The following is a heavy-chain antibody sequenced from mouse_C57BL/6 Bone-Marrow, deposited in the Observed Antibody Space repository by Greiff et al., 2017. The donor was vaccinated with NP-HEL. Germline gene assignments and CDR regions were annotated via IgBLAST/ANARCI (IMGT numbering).Heavy chain of an antibody. J-gene: IGHJ3*01. D-gene: IGHD2-3*01. CDR3: ARDDGYYVFRFAY. Sequence: VQLQQPGAELVKPGASVKLSCKASGYTFTSYWMHWVKQRPGQGLEWIGMIHPNSGSTNYNEKFKSKATLTVDKSSSTAYMQLSSLTSEDSAVYYCARDDGYYVFRFAYWSQGTLVTVSA. CDR1: GYTFTSYW. CDR2: IHPNSGST. V-gene: IGHV1-64*01.